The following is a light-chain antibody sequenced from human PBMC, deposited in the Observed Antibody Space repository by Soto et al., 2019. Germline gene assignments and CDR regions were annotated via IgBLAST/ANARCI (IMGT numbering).Light chain of an antibody. CDR1: QSISHW. J-gene: IGKJ2*01. CDR3: QQYSAYPYP. Sequence: DLQMTQSPSTLSAFVGDTVTITCRASQSISHWLAWYQQRPGRAPKLLIYDASSLESGVPSRFSGSGSGTEFTLTISILQPDDFAPYYCQQYSAYPYPFGQGTQLEIK. CDR2: DAS. V-gene: IGKV1-5*01.